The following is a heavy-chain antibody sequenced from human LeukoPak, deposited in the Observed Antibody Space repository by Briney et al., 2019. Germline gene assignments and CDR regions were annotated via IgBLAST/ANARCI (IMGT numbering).Heavy chain of an antibody. CDR1: GFTFSSYA. V-gene: IGHV3-23*01. Sequence: GGSLRLSCAASGFTFSSYAMSWVRQAPGKGLEWVSAISGSGGSTYYADSVKGRFTISRDNSKNTLYLQMNSLRAEDTAVYYCAKAQYSYGLTSPGYWGQGTLVTVSS. D-gene: IGHD5-18*01. CDR2: ISGSGGST. CDR3: AKAQYSYGLTSPGY. J-gene: IGHJ4*02.